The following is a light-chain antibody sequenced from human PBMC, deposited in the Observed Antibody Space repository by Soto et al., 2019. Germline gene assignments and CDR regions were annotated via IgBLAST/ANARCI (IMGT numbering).Light chain of an antibody. CDR2: GAS. V-gene: IGKV3-20*01. J-gene: IGKJ1*01. CDR3: QQYGSSGT. CDR1: QSVSNNY. Sequence: EVVMTQSPGTLSLSPGERATLSCRASQSVSNNYLALYQQKPGQAPRLLIYGASNRATGIPDRFSGSGSGTDFTLTISKLEPEDFAVYYCQQYGSSGTFGQGTKVDIK.